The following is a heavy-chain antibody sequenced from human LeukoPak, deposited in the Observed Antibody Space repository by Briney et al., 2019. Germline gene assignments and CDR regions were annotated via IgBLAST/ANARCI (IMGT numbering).Heavy chain of an antibody. CDR3: ARAVAGRIFDY. V-gene: IGHV4-59*01. CDR2: IYYSGST. J-gene: IGHJ4*02. D-gene: IGHD6-19*01. Sequence: SETLSLTCTVSGGSINSYYWSWIRQPLGKGLEWIGYIYYSGSTNYNPSLKSRVTISVDTSKNQFSLKLSSVTAADTAVYYCARAVAGRIFDYWGQGTLVTVSS. CDR1: GGSINSYY.